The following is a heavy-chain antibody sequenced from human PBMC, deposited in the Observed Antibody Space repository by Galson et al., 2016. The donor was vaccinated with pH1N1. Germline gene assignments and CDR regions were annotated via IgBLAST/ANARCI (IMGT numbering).Heavy chain of an antibody. J-gene: IGHJ4*02. CDR2: VDPSGGGT. D-gene: IGHD1-26*01. V-gene: IGHV1-46*01. CDR1: GYTFTTNY. CDR3: TRDLGRRREY. Sequence: SVKVSCKASGYTFTTNYIHWVRQAPGQGLEWMGVVDPSGGGTTYAQKFQARVTMTRDTSTSTVYMDLSSLKSEDTAVYCCTRDLGRRREYWGQGTLVTVSS.